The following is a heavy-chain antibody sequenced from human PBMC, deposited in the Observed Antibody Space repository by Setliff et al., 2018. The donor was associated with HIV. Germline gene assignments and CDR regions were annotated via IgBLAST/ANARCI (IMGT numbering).Heavy chain of an antibody. CDR2: ISSSGGT. Sequence: PSETLSLTCTVSGGSISSGEYYWSWIRQPPGKGLEWLGYISSSGGTDYNPSLNSRIIISIDTSKNQFSLRLSSVTAADTAVYFCARARSDWYNVRPYYFDLWGQGTPVTVSS. J-gene: IGHJ4*02. CDR1: GGSISSGEYY. CDR3: ARARSDWYNVRPYYFDL. V-gene: IGHV4-30-4*08. D-gene: IGHD6-19*01.